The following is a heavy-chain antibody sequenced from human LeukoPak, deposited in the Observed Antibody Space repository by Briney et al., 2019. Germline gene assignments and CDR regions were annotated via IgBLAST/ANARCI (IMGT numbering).Heavy chain of an antibody. CDR1: GFAFSDYY. J-gene: IGHJ4*02. Sequence: GGSLRLSCAASGFAFSDYYMSWVRQAPGKGLEWVSYISSSGSTIYYADSLKGRFTISRDNAKNSLYLQMNSLRAEDTAVYYCARAHYYDSSGLDFWGQGTLVTVSS. D-gene: IGHD3-22*01. V-gene: IGHV3-11*04. CDR3: ARAHYYDSSGLDF. CDR2: ISSSGSTI.